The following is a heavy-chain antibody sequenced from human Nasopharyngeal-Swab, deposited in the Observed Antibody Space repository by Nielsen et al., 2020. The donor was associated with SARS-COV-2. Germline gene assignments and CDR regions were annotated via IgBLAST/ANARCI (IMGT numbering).Heavy chain of an antibody. CDR1: GGSISSYY. J-gene: IGHJ6*03. D-gene: IGHD5-24*01. V-gene: IGHV4-59*01. CDR2: IYYSGST. CDR3: ARDKGGMATLDYYYYYYMDV. Sequence: SETLSLTCTVSGGSISSYYWSWIRQPPGKGLEWIGYIYYSGSTNYNPSLKNRVTISVDTSKNQFSLKLSSVTAADTAVYYCARDKGGMATLDYYYYYYMDVWGKGTTVTVSS.